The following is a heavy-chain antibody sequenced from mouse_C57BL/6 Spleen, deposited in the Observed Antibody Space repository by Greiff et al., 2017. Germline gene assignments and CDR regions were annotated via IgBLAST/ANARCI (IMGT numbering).Heavy chain of an antibody. V-gene: IGHV1-72*01. J-gene: IGHJ2*01. CDR2: IDPNSGGT. CDR1: GYTFTSYW. D-gene: IGHD2-12*01. CDR3: ARVGGDSYYVFYYFDY. Sequence: QVQLQQPGAELVKPGASVKLSCKASGYTFTSYWMHWVKQRPGRGLEWIGRIDPNSGGTKYNEKFKSKATLTVDKPSRTAYMQLSSLTSEDSAVYYCARVGGDSYYVFYYFDYGGQGTTLTVAA.